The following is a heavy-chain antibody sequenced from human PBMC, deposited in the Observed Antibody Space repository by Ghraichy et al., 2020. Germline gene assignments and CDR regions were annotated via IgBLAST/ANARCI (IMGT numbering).Heavy chain of an antibody. V-gene: IGHV1-2*02. CDR3: ARAQVGY. CDR1: GYDFTGYY. CDR2: INPNTGGT. Sequence: ASVKVSCEASGYDFTGYYMHWVRQAPGQGLEWMGWINPNTGGTNYAQEFQGRVTMTRDTSISTAYMELSSLRSDDTALYYCARAQVGYWGQGPLVTVSS. D-gene: IGHD1-26*01. J-gene: IGHJ4*02.